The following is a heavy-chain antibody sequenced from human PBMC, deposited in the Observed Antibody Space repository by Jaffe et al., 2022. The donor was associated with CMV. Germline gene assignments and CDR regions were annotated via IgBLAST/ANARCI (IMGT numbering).Heavy chain of an antibody. V-gene: IGHV3-49*04. J-gene: IGHJ6*03. CDR3: TSAERGYSYGSHEEYMDV. CDR1: GFTFGDYA. Sequence: EVQLVESGGGLVQPGRSLRLSCTASGFTFGDYAMSWVRQAPGKGLEWVGFIRSKAYGGTTEYAASVKGRFTISRDDSKSIAYLQMNSLKTEDTAVYYCTSAERGYSYGSHEEYMDVWGKGTTVTVSS. CDR2: IRSKAYGGTT. D-gene: IGHD5-18*01.